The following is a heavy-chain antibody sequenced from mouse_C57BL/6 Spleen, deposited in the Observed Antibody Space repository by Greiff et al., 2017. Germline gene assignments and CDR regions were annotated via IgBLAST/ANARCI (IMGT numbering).Heavy chain of an antibody. J-gene: IGHJ3*01. CDR3: ARAYYSNYEGFAY. Sequence: QVQLKQPGAELVRPGTSVKLSCKASGYTFTSYWMHWVKQRPGQGLEWIRVIDPSDSYTNYNQKFKGKATLTVDTSSSTAYMQLSSLTSEDSAVYYCARAYYSNYEGFAYWGQGTLVTVSA. CDR1: GYTFTSYW. CDR2: IDPSDSYT. V-gene: IGHV1-59*01. D-gene: IGHD2-5*01.